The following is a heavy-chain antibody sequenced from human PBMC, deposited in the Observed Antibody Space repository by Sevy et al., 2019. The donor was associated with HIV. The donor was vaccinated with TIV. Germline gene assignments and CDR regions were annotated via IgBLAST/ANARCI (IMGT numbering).Heavy chain of an antibody. CDR3: ARDPPGIAATGGG. Sequence: GGSLRLSCAASGFTVSKNYMNWVRQAPGKGLEWVSLIYSAGTTHYADSVKGRFTISRDNSKNTLYLQMNSLRAEDTAIYYCARDPPGIAATGGGWGQGTLVTVSS. CDR1: GFTVSKNY. V-gene: IGHV3-53*01. CDR2: IYSAGTT. J-gene: IGHJ4*02. D-gene: IGHD6-13*01.